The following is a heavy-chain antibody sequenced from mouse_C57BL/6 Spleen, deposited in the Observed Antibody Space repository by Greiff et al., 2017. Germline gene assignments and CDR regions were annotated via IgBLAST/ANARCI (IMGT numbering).Heavy chain of an antibody. Sequence: EVMLVESGGGLVKPGGSLKLSCAASGFTFSSYAMSWVRQTPEKRLEWVATISDGGSYTYYPDNVKGRFTISRDNAKNNLYLQMSHLKSEDTAMYYCAREDYGSSYVVWGTGTTVTVSS. CDR2: ISDGGSYT. J-gene: IGHJ1*03. V-gene: IGHV5-4*01. D-gene: IGHD1-1*01. CDR1: GFTFSSYA. CDR3: AREDYGSSYVV.